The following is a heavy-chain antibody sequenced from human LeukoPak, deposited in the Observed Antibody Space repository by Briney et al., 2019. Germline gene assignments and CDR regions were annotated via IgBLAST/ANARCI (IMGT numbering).Heavy chain of an antibody. CDR2: IKKDGSEK. CDR3: ARRYFDY. CDR1: GFTFSNFW. J-gene: IGHJ4*02. V-gene: IGHV3-7*01. Sequence: GGSLRLSCAASGFTFSNFWMSWVRQAPGKGLEWVANIKKDGSEKHYVDSVKGRFTISRDNAKNSLYLQMNSLRAEDTAVYYCARRYFDYWGQGTLGTVSS.